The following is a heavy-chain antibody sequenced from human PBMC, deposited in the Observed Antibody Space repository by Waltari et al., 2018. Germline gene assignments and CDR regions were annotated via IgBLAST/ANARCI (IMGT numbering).Heavy chain of an antibody. CDR2: ISYDGSDK. J-gene: IGHJ3*01. CDR3: ARLFVDLFTGAHGAFDV. V-gene: IGHV3-30*04. CDR1: GFTSSSTA. D-gene: IGHD3-9*01. Sequence: HVQLVESGGGVVKPGRSLRLSGAASGFTSSSTAMHWVRQAPGKGLEWVAVISYDGSDKYYADSVKGRFSISRDNSRNTLYLQMNSLRAEDTAVYYCARLFVDLFTGAHGAFDVWGQRTMVTVSS.